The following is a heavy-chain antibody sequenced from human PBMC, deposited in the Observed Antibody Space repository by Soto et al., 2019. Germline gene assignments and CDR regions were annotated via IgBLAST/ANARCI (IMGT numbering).Heavy chain of an antibody. CDR2: IIPIFGTA. V-gene: IGHV1-69*13. D-gene: IGHD2-2*01. Sequence: SVKVSCKAYGGTFSSYAISWVRQAPGQGLEWMGGIIPIFGTANYAQKFQGRVTITADESTSTAYMELSSLRSEDTAVYYCATEIPIGYCSSTSCPRRVSPFDPWGQGTLVTVSS. CDR1: GGTFSSYA. J-gene: IGHJ5*02. CDR3: ATEIPIGYCSSTSCPRRVSPFDP.